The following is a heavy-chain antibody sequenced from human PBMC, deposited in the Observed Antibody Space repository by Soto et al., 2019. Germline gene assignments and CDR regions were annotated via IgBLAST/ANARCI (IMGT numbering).Heavy chain of an antibody. Sequence: PSETLSLTGTVSGGSISSYYWSWIRQPPGKGLEWIGYIYYSGSTNYNPSLKSRVTISVDTSKNQFSLKLSSVTAADTAVYYCAGQGYWGQGTLVTVS. V-gene: IGHV4-59*01. CDR1: GGSISSYY. CDR2: IYYSGST. CDR3: AGQGY. J-gene: IGHJ4*02.